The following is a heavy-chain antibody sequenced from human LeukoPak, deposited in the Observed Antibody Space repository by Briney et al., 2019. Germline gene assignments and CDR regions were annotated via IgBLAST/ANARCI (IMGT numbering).Heavy chain of an antibody. Sequence: ASVKVSCKASGYTFTGYYMHWVRQAPGQGREWMGWINPNSGGTNYAQKFQDRGTMTRDTSISPAYMELSRLRSDDTAVYYCAREIRYSSSAGNWFDPWGQGTLVTLSS. D-gene: IGHD6-6*01. V-gene: IGHV1-2*02. J-gene: IGHJ5*02. CDR1: GYTFTGYY. CDR3: AREIRYSSSAGNWFDP. CDR2: INPNSGGT.